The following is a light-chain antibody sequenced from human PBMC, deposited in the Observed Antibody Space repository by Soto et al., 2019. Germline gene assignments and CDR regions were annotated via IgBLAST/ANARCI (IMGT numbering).Light chain of an antibody. V-gene: IGKV3D-20*02. CDR3: QQRGNWPPTWT. CDR1: RSISSN. CDR2: GVT. Sequence: EIVLTQSPGTLSLSPGERATLSCRASRSISSNYVAWYQQKPGQVPRLLIYGVTNRVTGIPERFSGSGSGTDFTLTISSLEPEDFAVYYCQQRGNWPPTWTFGQGTKVDIK. J-gene: IGKJ1*01.